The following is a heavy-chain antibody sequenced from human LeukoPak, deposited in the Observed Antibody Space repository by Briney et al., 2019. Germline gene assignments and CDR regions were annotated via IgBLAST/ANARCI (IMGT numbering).Heavy chain of an antibody. Sequence: GGSLRLSCAASGFTFSSYWMSWVRQAPGKGVEWVANIKPDDSEIYYVACVKGRFTISRDNAKNSVFLQMNSLRVEDTAIYYCARGRAVDIWGRGTMVTVSS. CDR2: IKPDDSEI. CDR3: ARGRAVDI. V-gene: IGHV3-7*04. CDR1: GFTFSSYW. J-gene: IGHJ3*02.